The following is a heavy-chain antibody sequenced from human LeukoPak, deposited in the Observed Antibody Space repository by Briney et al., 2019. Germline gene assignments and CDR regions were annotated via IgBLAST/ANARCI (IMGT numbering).Heavy chain of an antibody. J-gene: IGHJ4*02. Sequence: SETLSLTCTVSGASVSSNYWSWIRQPAGKGLEWIGRIYTSGSTNYNPSLKSRVTMSVDTSKNQFSLKLSSVTAADTAVYYCARDRYGYYGSGSYYPTFDYWGQGTLVTVSS. D-gene: IGHD3-10*01. CDR2: IYTSGST. CDR1: GASVSSNY. CDR3: ARDRYGYYGSGSYYPTFDY. V-gene: IGHV4-4*07.